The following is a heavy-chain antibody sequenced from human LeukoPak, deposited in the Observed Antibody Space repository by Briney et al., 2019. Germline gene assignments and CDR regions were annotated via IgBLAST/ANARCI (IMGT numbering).Heavy chain of an antibody. D-gene: IGHD7-27*01. J-gene: IGHJ4*02. Sequence: PSETLSLTCTVSGASVSSGLYYWSWIRQPPGKGLEWIGYISYSGRTNYNPSLKSRVTISVDTSKNQFSLRLSSVTAADTAVYYCARKTGDLYYFDYWGQGTLVTVSS. CDR1: GASVSSGLYY. V-gene: IGHV4-61*01. CDR3: ARKTGDLYYFDY. CDR2: ISYSGRT.